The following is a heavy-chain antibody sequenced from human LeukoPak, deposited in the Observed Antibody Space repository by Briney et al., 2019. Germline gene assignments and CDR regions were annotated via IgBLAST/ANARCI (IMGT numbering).Heavy chain of an antibody. CDR3: ARIPTGPYDSSGYYFDY. Sequence: SGPALVKPTQTLTPTCTFSGFSLSTSGMCVSWIRQPPGKALEWLARIDWDDDKYYSTSLKTRLTISKDTSKNQVVLTMTNMDPVDTATYYCARIPTGPYDSSGYYFDYWGQGTLVTVSS. CDR1: GFSLSTSGMC. D-gene: IGHD3-22*01. J-gene: IGHJ4*02. V-gene: IGHV2-70*11. CDR2: IDWDDDK.